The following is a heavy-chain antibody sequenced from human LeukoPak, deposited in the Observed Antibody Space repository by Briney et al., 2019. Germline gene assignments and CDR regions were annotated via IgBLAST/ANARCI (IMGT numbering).Heavy chain of an antibody. J-gene: IGHJ4*02. CDR1: DHTFTTYG. V-gene: IGHV1-18*01. Sequence: ASVKVSCKASDHTFTTYGITWVRQVPVQGLEWMGWISVYNGDTKYAQKFQGRVTLTTETSTSTVYMELRSLKSDDTAVYYCARDLPAGMAARPPYQLDYWGQGTRVTVSS. D-gene: IGHD6-6*01. CDR2: ISVYNGDT. CDR3: ARDLPAGMAARPPYQLDY.